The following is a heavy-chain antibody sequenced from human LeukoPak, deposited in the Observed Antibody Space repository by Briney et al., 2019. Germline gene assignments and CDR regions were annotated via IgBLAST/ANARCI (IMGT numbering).Heavy chain of an antibody. CDR2: INPNSGGT. D-gene: IGHD1-26*01. CDR1: GYTFTGYY. V-gene: IGHV1-2*02. CDR3: ARESGSYLAAFDI. Sequence: ASVKVSCKASGYTFTGYYMHWVRQAPGQGLEWMGWINPNSGGTNYAQKFQGRVTMTRDTSISTAYMELSSLRSEDTAVYYCARESGSYLAAFDIWGQGTMVTVSS. J-gene: IGHJ3*02.